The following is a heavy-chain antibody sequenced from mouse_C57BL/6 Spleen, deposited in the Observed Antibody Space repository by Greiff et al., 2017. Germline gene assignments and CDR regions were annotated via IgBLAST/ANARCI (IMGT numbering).Heavy chain of an antibody. Sequence: VQLQQPGPVLVKPGASVKMSCKASGYTFTSYWITWVKQRPGQGLEWIGDIYPGSGSTNYNEKFKSKATLTVDTSSSTAYMQLSSLTSEDSAVYYCARKGGTQYDFGGWGQGTTVTVSS. V-gene: IGHV1-55*01. CDR2: IYPGSGST. CDR1: GYTFTSYW. CDR3: ARKGGTQYDFGG. D-gene: IGHD2-14*01. J-gene: IGHJ2*01.